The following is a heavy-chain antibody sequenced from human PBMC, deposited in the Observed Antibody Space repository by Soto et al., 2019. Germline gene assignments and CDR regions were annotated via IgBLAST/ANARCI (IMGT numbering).Heavy chain of an antibody. CDR2: IKSKTYGGTT. J-gene: IGHJ4*02. CDR1: GFTFGDYA. V-gene: IGHV3-49*03. Sequence: LRLSCSASGFTFGDYAMSWFRQAPGKGLEWVGFIKSKTYGGTTDYAASVKGRFTISRDDSKSIAYLQMNTLKTEDTAVYYCTSNTAVVTPDSWGQGTLVTVSS. D-gene: IGHD5-18*01. CDR3: TSNTAVVTPDS.